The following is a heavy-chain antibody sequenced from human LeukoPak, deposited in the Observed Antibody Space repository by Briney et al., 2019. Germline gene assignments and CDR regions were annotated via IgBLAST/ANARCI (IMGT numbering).Heavy chain of an antibody. J-gene: IGHJ4*02. CDR1: GFTFSSYS. CDR2: ISSSSSYI. Sequence: GGSLRLSCAASGFTFSSYSMNWVRQAPGKGLEWVSSISSSSSYIYYADSVKGRFTISRDNAKNSLYLQMNSLRAEDTAVYYCARDLKFSNYYFDYWGQGTLVTVSS. D-gene: IGHD1-1*01. V-gene: IGHV3-21*01. CDR3: ARDLKFSNYYFDY.